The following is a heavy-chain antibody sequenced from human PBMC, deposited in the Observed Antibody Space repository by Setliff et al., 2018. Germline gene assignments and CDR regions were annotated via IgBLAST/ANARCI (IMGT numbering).Heavy chain of an antibody. J-gene: IGHJ2*01. Sequence: PGGSLRLSCAASGFTFTNYIIHWVRQAPGKGLEWVAFVHYDGVNKHYVDSVKDRFTISRDNAKNSLFLQMNSLRAEDTAVYYCARDSSDWYFDLWGRGTLVTVSA. CDR2: VHYDGVNK. D-gene: IGHD3-3*01. CDR3: ARDSSDWYFDL. V-gene: IGHV3-30*02. CDR1: GFTFTNYI.